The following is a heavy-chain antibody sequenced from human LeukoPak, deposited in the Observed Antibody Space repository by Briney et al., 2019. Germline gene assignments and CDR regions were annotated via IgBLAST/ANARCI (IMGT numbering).Heavy chain of an antibody. V-gene: IGHV3-23*01. J-gene: IGHJ4*02. Sequence: PGGSLRLSCAASGFTFSSYAMSWVRQAPEKGLEWVSSISGSGGTTYYADSVKGRFTISRDNAKNSLYLQMNSLRAEDTAVYYCASLHPIYGDSGWGQGTLVTVSS. CDR3: ASLHPIYGDSG. D-gene: IGHD4-17*01. CDR2: ISGSGGTT. CDR1: GFTFSSYA.